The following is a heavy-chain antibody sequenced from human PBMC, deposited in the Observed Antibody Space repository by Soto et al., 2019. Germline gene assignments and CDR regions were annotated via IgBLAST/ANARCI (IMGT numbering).Heavy chain of an antibody. CDR2: IYTSGAT. CDR3: ARGGIQLSYAFDY. V-gene: IGHV4-4*07. Sequence: QVQLQESGPRLVKPSETLSLTCSVSGSSFSNFYWSWIRQPAGKGLEWIGRIYTSGATSYNPSLKSRVTMAVDTSQTQMSLSVRSVTAADTAVYFCARGGIQLSYAFDYWGPGILVTVSS. J-gene: IGHJ4*02. D-gene: IGHD1-1*01. CDR1: GSSFSNFY.